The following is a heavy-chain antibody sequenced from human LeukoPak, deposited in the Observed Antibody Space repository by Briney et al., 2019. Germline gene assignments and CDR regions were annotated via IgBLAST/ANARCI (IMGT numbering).Heavy chain of an antibody. J-gene: IGHJ3*02. Sequence: PGGSLRLSCAASGFTFDDYGMSWVRQAPGKGLEWVSGINWNGGSTGYADSVKGRFTISRDNAKNSLYLQKNSLRAEDTALYYCARLPTMIDAFDIWGQGTMVTVSS. V-gene: IGHV3-20*04. CDR2: INWNGGST. CDR3: ARLPTMIDAFDI. D-gene: IGHD3-22*01. CDR1: GFTFDDYG.